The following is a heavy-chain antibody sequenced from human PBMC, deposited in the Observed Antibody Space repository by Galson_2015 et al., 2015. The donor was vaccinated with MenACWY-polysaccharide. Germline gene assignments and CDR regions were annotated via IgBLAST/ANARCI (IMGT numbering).Heavy chain of an antibody. Sequence: SLRLSCAASGFSLGAWYMSWLRQAPGKGLEWLSYISKSGDSIYYGDSVKGRFAIPRDNAKNSLYLQLNSLEVEDTAIYYCARGHYGLDVWGQGTTVTVSS. V-gene: IGHV3-11*01. CDR3: ARGHYGLDV. CDR1: GFSLGAWY. J-gene: IGHJ6*02. CDR2: ISKSGDSI.